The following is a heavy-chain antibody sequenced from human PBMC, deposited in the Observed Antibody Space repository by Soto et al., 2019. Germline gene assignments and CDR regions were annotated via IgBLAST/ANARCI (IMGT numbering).Heavy chain of an antibody. CDR3: AREVSGYNL. CDR2: IIPVFGRP. CDR1: GGSFSSFG. D-gene: IGHD5-12*01. J-gene: IGHJ1*01. V-gene: IGHV1-69*13. Sequence: SVKVSCKASGGSFSSFGISWVRQAPGQGLEWMGGIIPVFGRPNYAQRFRGRLTITADESTNTVYLELIDLRSEDTAVYYCAREVSGYNLWGQGTKVTVSS.